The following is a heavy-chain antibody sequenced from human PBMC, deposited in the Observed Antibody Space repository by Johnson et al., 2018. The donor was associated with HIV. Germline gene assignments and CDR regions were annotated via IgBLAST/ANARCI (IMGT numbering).Heavy chain of an antibody. J-gene: IGHJ3*02. D-gene: IGHD2-21*02. Sequence: VQLVESGRGVVQPGRSLRLSCAASGFTFSNAWMSWVRQAPGKGLEWVSAISGSGGSTYYADSVKGRFTISRDNSKNTLYLQMNSLRAEDTTVHYCARVVVVTAKGAFDMWGQGTMVTVSS. V-gene: IGHV3-23*04. CDR3: ARVVVVTAKGAFDM. CDR1: GFTFSNAW. CDR2: ISGSGGST.